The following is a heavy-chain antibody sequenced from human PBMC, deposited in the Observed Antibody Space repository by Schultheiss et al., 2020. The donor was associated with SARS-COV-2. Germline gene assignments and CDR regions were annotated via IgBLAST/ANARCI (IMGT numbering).Heavy chain of an antibody. CDR3: AKDYYGSGTYPDY. D-gene: IGHD3-10*01. V-gene: IGHV3-30*18. CDR2: MSYDGSNK. CDR1: GFTFSTYA. J-gene: IGHJ4*02. Sequence: GGSLRLSCAASGFTFSTYAMHWVRQAPGKGLEWVALMSYDGSNKYYADSVKGRFRISRDNSKDTLFLEMNSLRPEDTAVYYCAKDYYGSGTYPDYWGQGTLVTVSS.